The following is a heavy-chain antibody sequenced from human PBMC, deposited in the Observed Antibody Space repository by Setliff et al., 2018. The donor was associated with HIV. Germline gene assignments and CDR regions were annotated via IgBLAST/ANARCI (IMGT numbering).Heavy chain of an antibody. J-gene: IGHJ3*01. CDR1: GFPFSVHD. CDR3: ARGQFRLRPDSLDL. V-gene: IGHV3-33*01. Sequence: GGSLRLSCEASGFPFSVHDMNWVRQAPGKGLEWVAVIWYDGGRKHYADSVKGRFTISRDDSKNTLYLQMNSLRAEDTALYYCARGQFRLRPDSLDLWGQGTLVTVSS. D-gene: IGHD2-21*01. CDR2: IWYDGGRK.